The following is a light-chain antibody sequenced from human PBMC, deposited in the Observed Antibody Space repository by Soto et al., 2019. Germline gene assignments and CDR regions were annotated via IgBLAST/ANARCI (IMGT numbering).Light chain of an antibody. J-gene: IGKJ3*01. Sequence: SGLTQSPGTLTFSPGERATLTCSASQSVSSSYLSWSQQKPGQAPRLLIYGASSRATGIPDRFSGSGSGTDFTLTISRLEPEDFAVYYCQQYGNAPFTFGPGTKVDIK. CDR3: QQYGNAPFT. CDR1: QSVSSSY. CDR2: GAS. V-gene: IGKV3-20*01.